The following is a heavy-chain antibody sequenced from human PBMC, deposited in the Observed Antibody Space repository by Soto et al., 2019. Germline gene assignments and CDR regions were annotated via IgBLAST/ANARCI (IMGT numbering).Heavy chain of an antibody. Sequence: SETLSLTCTVSGGSISSYYWSWIRQPPGKXLEWIGYIYYSGSTNYNPSLKSRVTISVDTSKNQFSLKLSSVTAADTAVYYCARGREGLNYDFWSGSYYYYGMDVWGQGTTVTVYS. D-gene: IGHD3-3*01. V-gene: IGHV4-59*01. CDR3: ARGREGLNYDFWSGSYYYYGMDV. J-gene: IGHJ6*02. CDR1: GGSISSYY. CDR2: IYYSGST.